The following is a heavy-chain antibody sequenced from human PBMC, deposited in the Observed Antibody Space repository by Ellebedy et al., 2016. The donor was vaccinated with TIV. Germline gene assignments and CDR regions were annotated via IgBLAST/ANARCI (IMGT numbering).Heavy chain of an antibody. J-gene: IGHJ6*03. Sequence: SETLSLTXTVSDDSISNYYWSWIRQPPGKGLEWIGFIYDSGRTNYNPSLKSRVTISVDTSKNQFSLKLTSVTAADTAVYFCARERQYTITRHYYYCMDVWGKGTAVTVSS. CDR3: ARERQYTITRHYYYCMDV. V-gene: IGHV4-59*01. CDR1: DDSISNYY. D-gene: IGHD2-2*02. CDR2: IYDSGRT.